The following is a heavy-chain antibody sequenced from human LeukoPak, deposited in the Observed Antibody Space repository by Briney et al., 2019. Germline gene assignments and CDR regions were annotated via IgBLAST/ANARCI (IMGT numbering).Heavy chain of an antibody. Sequence: GGSLRLSCAASGFTFSSYGMHWVRQAPGKGLEWVAFIRYDGSNEYYADSVKGRFTISRDNSKNTLYLHMNSLRAEDTAVYYCAKMGGGGYCTATTCAPIDYWGQGTLVTVSS. V-gene: IGHV3-30*02. D-gene: IGHD2-8*02. CDR1: GFTFSSYG. CDR2: IRYDGSNE. J-gene: IGHJ4*02. CDR3: AKMGGGGYCTATTCAPIDY.